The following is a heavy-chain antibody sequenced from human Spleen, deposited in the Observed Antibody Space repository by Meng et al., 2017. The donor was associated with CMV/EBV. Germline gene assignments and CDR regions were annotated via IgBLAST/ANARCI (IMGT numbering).Heavy chain of an antibody. CDR3: ARARLTGTTPNWFDP. CDR2: ISSSSSYI. V-gene: IGHV3-21*01. CDR1: GFTFSSYS. Sequence: LSLTCAASGFTFSSYSMNWVRQAPGKGLEWVSSISSSSSYIYYADSVKGRFTISRDNAKNSLYLQMNSLRAEDTAVYYCARARLTGTTPNWFDPWGQGTLVTVSS. D-gene: IGHD1-7*01. J-gene: IGHJ5*02.